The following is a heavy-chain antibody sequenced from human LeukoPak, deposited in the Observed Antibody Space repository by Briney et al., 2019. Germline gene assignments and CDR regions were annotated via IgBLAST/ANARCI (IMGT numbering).Heavy chain of an antibody. D-gene: IGHD6-19*01. J-gene: IGHJ3*02. CDR3: AAGAGVIDAFDI. CDR2: IYYSGST. Sequence: KPSETLSLTCAVSGYSISSGYYWSWIRQPPGKGLEWIGYIYYSGSTNYNPSLKSRVTISVDTSKNQFSLKLSSVTAADTAVYYCAAGAGVIDAFDIWGQGTMVTVSS. CDR1: GYSISSGYY. V-gene: IGHV4-61*01.